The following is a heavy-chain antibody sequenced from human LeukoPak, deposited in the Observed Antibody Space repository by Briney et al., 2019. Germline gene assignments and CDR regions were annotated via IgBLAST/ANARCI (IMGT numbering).Heavy chain of an antibody. CDR1: GGSISSYY. J-gene: IGHJ6*03. Sequence: ETLSLTCTVSGGSISSYYWSWIRQPAGKGLEWIGRIYTSGSTNYNPSLKSRVTMSVDTSKNQFSLKLSSVTAADTAVYYCARHYDFWSGYSSLGYMDVWGKGTTVTVSS. V-gene: IGHV4-4*07. D-gene: IGHD3-3*01. CDR2: IYTSGST. CDR3: ARHYDFWSGYSSLGYMDV.